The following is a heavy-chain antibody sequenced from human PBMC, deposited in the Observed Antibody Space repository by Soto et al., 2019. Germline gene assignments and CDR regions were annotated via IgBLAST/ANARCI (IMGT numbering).Heavy chain of an antibody. V-gene: IGHV3-23*01. CDR3: AKKKGWPGSSWNGIDY. D-gene: IGHD6-13*01. CDR2: ISGSGGST. CDR1: GFTFSSYA. J-gene: IGHJ4*02. Sequence: EVQLLESGGGLVQPGGSLRLSCAASGFTFSSYAMSWVRQAPGKGLEWVSAISGSGGSTYYADSVKGRFTISRDNSKNTRYLQMNSLRAEDTAVYYCAKKKGWPGSSWNGIDYWGQGTLVTVSS.